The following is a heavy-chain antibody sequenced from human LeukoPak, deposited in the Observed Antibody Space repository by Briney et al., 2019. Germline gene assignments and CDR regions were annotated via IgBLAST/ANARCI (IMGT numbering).Heavy chain of an antibody. J-gene: IGHJ4*02. CDR1: GFTFSSYG. CDR3: ARDLHCSGGSCYSGLHY. CDR2: IRYDGSNK. Sequence: PGGSLRLSCAASGFTFSSYGMHWARQAPGKGLEWVAFIRYDGSNKYYADSVKGRFTISRDNSKNTLYLQMNSLRPEDTAVYYCARDLHCSGGSCYSGLHYWGQGTLVTVSS. D-gene: IGHD2-15*01. V-gene: IGHV3-30*02.